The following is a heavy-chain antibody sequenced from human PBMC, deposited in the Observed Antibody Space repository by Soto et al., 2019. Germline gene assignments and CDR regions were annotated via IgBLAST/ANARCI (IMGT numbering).Heavy chain of an antibody. CDR1: GFTFSTYG. CDR2: ISYDGTNK. J-gene: IGHJ6*02. V-gene: IGHV3-30*18. Sequence: QVQLVESGGGEVQPGRSLTISCAASGFTFSTYGMHWVRQTPGKGLEWVAVISYDGTNKFYSDSVKGRFTISRDNFKKPLTLQMNSLGADATAVYSCAKDLQSFGNKASYCSGLDVWGLGTRV. D-gene: IGHD2-15*01. CDR3: AKDLQSFGNKASYCSGLDV.